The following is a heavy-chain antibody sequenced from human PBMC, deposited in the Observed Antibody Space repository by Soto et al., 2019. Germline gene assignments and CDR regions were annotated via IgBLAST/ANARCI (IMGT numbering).Heavy chain of an antibody. D-gene: IGHD6-13*01. V-gene: IGHV4-39*01. Sequence: QLQLQESGPGLVKPSETLSLTCTVSGGSISSSSYYWGWIRQPPGKGLEWIGSIYYSGSTYYNPSLKSRVTISVDTSKNHYSLKLSSVTAADTAVYYCARKYSSSWYAAPRWTNWFDPWGQGTLVTVSS. CDR3: ARKYSSSWYAAPRWTNWFDP. CDR1: GGSISSSSYY. J-gene: IGHJ5*02. CDR2: IYYSGST.